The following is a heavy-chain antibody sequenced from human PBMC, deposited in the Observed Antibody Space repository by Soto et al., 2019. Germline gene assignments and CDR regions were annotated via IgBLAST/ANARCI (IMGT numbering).Heavy chain of an antibody. CDR3: ARHQSHSSSYVDP. D-gene: IGHD6-13*01. CDR2: IYYSGST. Sequence: SETLSLTCTVSGGSISSSSYYWGWIRQPPGKGLEWIGSIYYSGSTYYNPSLRSRVTISVDTSKNQFSLKLSSVTAADTAVYYCARHQSHSSSYVDPWGQGTLVTVSS. CDR1: GGSISSSSYY. V-gene: IGHV4-39*01. J-gene: IGHJ5*02.